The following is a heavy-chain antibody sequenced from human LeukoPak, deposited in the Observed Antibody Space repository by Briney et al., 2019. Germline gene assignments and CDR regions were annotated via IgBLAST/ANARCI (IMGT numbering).Heavy chain of an antibody. D-gene: IGHD4-17*01. J-gene: IGHJ4*02. CDR3: AREDGDRLDY. CDR1: GFTFSSYA. CDR2: ISYDGSNK. V-gene: IGHV3-30-3*01. Sequence: GGSLRLSCAASGFTFSSYAMHWVRQAPGKGLEWVAVISYDGSNKYYADSVKGRFTISRDNSKNTLYLQMNSLRAEDTAVYYCAREDGDRLDYWGQGTLVTVSS.